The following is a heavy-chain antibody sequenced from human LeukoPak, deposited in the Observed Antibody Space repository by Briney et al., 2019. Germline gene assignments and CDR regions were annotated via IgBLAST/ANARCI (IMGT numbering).Heavy chain of an antibody. J-gene: IGHJ4*02. CDR3: ARDNCSSTSCYSS. CDR1: GYTFTSYG. Sequence: ASVKVSCKASGYTFTSYGISWVRQAPGQGLEWMGWINPNSGGTNYAQKFQGRVTMTRDTSISTAYMELSRLRSDDTAVYYCARDNCSSTSCYSSWGQGTLVTVSS. V-gene: IGHV1-2*02. CDR2: INPNSGGT. D-gene: IGHD2-2*01.